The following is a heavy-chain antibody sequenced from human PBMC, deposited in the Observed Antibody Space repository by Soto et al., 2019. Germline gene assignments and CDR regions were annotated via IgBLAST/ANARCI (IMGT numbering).Heavy chain of an antibody. J-gene: IGHJ4*02. Sequence: QITLEESGPTLVKPTQTLTLTCTFSGFALSANGVNVGWIRQPPGKALEWLALIYWDDEKRYNPSLKTRLTITKDTSKNQVVLTITNMDPVDTATYYCAHRLTTSPYYFDYWGQGALVTVSS. D-gene: IGHD1-1*01. CDR1: GFALSANGVN. CDR3: AHRLTTSPYYFDY. V-gene: IGHV2-5*02. CDR2: IYWDDEK.